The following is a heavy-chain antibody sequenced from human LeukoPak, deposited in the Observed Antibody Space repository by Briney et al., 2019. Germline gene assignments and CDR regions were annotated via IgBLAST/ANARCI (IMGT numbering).Heavy chain of an antibody. CDR1: GDSVSSNSAA. CDR3: AAGGYSSGWSLFDY. Sequence: SQTLSRTCAISGDSVSSNSAAWNWIRQSPSRGLERLGRTYYRSKWYNDYAVSVKSRITINPDTSKSQFSLQLNSVTPEDTAVYYCAAGGYSSGWSLFDYWGQGTLVTVSS. V-gene: IGHV6-1*01. CDR2: TYYRSKWYN. D-gene: IGHD6-19*01. J-gene: IGHJ4*02.